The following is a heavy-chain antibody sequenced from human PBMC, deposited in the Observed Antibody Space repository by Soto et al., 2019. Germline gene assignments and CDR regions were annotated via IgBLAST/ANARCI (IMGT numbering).Heavy chain of an antibody. V-gene: IGHV4-39*01. CDR3: ARQLVASGWYEFLNWFDP. Sequence: PSETLSLTCTVSGGSISSSSYYWGWIRQPPGKGLEWIGSIYYSGSTYYNPSLKSRVTISVDTSKNQFSLKLSSVTAADTAVYYCARQLVASGWYEFLNWFDPWGQGTLVTVSS. D-gene: IGHD6-19*01. CDR2: IYYSGST. CDR1: GGSISSSSYY. J-gene: IGHJ5*02.